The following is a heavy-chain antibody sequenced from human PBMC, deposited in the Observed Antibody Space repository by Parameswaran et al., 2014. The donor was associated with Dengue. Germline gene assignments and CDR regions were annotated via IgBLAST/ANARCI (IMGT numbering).Heavy chain of an antibody. V-gene: IGHV3-43*02. CDR2: IMGDGGST. Sequence: WIRQPPGKGLEWVSLIMGDGGSTYYADSVKGRFTISRDNSKNSLYLQMNSLRTEDTALYYCAKDIVGWELRYYYSYYGMDVWGQGTTVTVSS. D-gene: IGHD1-26*01. CDR3: AKDIVGWELRYYYSYYGMDV. J-gene: IGHJ6*02.